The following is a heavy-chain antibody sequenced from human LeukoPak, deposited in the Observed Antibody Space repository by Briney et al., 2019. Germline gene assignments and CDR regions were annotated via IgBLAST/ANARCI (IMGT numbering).Heavy chain of an antibody. J-gene: IGHJ4*02. CDR1: GGSISSGSYY. CDR2: IYTSGST. V-gene: IGHV4-61*02. D-gene: IGHD3-16*01. CDR3: AREGDLFDY. Sequence: SETLSLTCTVSGGSISSGSYYWSWIRQPAGKGLEWIGRIYTSGSTNYSPSLKSRVTISVDTSKNQFSLKLSSVTAADTAVYYCAREGDLFDYWGQGTLVTVSS.